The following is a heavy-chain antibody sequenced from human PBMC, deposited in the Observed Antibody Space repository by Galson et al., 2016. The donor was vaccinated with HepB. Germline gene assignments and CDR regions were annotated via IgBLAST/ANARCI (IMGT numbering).Heavy chain of an antibody. J-gene: IGHJ6*02. V-gene: IGHV3-21*01. CDR1: GFTLRSYS. Sequence: SLRLSCAASGFTLRSYSMTWVRQAPGKGLEWVSSTGTGTGYKYYAGSVRGRFTISRDDPGNSLYLQMNSLGAEDTAVYFCAKSTEGLLRFSGMDVWGQGTTVTVSS. CDR2: TGTGTGYK. D-gene: IGHD1-14*01. CDR3: AKSTEGLLRFSGMDV.